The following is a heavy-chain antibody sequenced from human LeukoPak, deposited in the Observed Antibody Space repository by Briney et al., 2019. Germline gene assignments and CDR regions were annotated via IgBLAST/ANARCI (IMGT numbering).Heavy chain of an antibody. J-gene: IGHJ6*03. CDR1: GGSISSGSYY. CDR3: ARESDYYYYYMDV. Sequence: SQTLSLTCTVSGGSISSGSYYWSWIRQPAGKGLEWIGRIYTSGSTNYNPSLKSRVTISVDTSKNQFSLKLSSVTAADSAVYYCARESDYYYYYMDVWGKGTTVTVSS. V-gene: IGHV4-61*02. CDR2: IYTSGST.